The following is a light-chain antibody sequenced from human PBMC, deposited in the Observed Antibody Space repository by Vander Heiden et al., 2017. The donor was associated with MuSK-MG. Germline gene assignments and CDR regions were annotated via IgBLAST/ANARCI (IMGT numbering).Light chain of an antibody. J-gene: IGKJ4*01. CDR2: DAS. CDR1: QGISIW. CDR3: QQEKSFPLT. V-gene: IGKV1D-16*01. Sequence: DIQMTQSPSSLSASVGDRVPITCRASQGISIWLAWYQQRPDKAPKSLIYDASNLQSGVPSRFSGSGSGTDFTLTITSLQPEDFATYYCQQEKSFPLTFGGRTKMDIK.